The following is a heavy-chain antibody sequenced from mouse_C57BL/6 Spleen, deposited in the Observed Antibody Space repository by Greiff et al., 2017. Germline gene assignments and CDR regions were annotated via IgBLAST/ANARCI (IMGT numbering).Heavy chain of an antibody. J-gene: IGHJ2*01. CDR2: IHPNSGGT. Sequence: VQLQQPGAELVKPGASVKLSCKASGYTFTSYWMHWVKQRPGQGLEWIGMIHPNSGGTNYNEKFKGKATLTVDKYSSTAYMQLSSLTSEDSAVFDCARVYYYDGGGEFDYWGQGTTLTVSS. D-gene: IGHD1-1*01. CDR1: GYTFTSYW. CDR3: ARVYYYDGGGEFDY. V-gene: IGHV1-64*01.